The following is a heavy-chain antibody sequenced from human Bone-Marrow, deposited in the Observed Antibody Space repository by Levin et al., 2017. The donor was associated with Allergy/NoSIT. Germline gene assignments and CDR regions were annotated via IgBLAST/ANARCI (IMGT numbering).Heavy chain of an antibody. CDR3: AGFTVTGGMPPDY. CDR2: IYPGDSDT. V-gene: IGHV5-51*01. CDR1: GYSFTSYW. J-gene: IGHJ4*02. D-gene: IGHD4-17*01. Sequence: KVSCKGSGYSFTSYWIGWVRQMPGEGLEWMGIIYPGDSDTRYSPSFQGQVTISADKSISTAYLQWSSLKASDTAMYYCAGFTVTGGMPPDYWGQGTLVTVSS.